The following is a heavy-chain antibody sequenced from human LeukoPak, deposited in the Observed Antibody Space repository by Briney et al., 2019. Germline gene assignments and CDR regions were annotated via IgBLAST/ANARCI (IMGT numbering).Heavy chain of an antibody. CDR1: GFTFSSYA. J-gene: IGHJ4*02. CDR3: ARDSSAEGEYDSSGYYGYFDY. V-gene: IGHV3-30-3*01. CDR2: ISYDGSKK. D-gene: IGHD3-22*01. Sequence: GGSLRLSCAASGFTFSSYAMHWVRQAPGKGLEWVAVISYDGSKKYYADSVKGRFTISRDNSKNTLYLQMNSLRAEDTAVYYCARDSSAEGEYDSSGYYGYFDYWGQGTLVTVSS.